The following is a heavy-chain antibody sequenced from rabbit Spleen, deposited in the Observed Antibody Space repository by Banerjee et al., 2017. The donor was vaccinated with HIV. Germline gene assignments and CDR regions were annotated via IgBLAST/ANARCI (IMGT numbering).Heavy chain of an antibody. Sequence: QSLEESGGDLVKPGASLTLTCTASGFSFSAVHWIYWVRQAPGKGLEWIGTIYAGSTGTIDFASWAKGRFTISKTSSTTVTLQMTSLTAADTATYFCARNFDLWGQGTLSPS. V-gene: IGHV1S40*01. CDR3: ARNFDL. J-gene: IGHJ4*01. CDR2: IYAGSTGTI. CDR1: GFSFSAVHW.